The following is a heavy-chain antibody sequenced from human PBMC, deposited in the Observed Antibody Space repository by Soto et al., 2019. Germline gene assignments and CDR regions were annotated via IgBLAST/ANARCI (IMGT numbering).Heavy chain of an antibody. CDR2: IIPIFGTA. Sequence: VKVSCKASGGTFSSYAISWVRQAPGQGLEWMGGIIPIFGTANYAQKFQGRVTITADESTSTAYMELSSLRSEDTAVYYCARDLDVATIPNDAFDIWGQGTMVTVSS. D-gene: IGHD5-12*01. V-gene: IGHV1-69*13. CDR1: GGTFSSYA. CDR3: ARDLDVATIPNDAFDI. J-gene: IGHJ3*02.